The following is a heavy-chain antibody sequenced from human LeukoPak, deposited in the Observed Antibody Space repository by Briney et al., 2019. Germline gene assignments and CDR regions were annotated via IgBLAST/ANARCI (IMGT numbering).Heavy chain of an antibody. V-gene: IGHV4-4*02. J-gene: IGHJ4*02. D-gene: IGHD1-26*01. CDR2: IYHSGST. CDR1: GGSISSSNW. Sequence: SETLSLTCAVSGGSISSSNWWWWVRQPPGKGLEWIGVIYHSGSTNYNPSLKSRVTISVDKSKNQFSLKLSSVTAADTAVYYCARVDEGELRSRYFDYWGQGTLVTVSS. CDR3: ARVDEGELRSRYFDY.